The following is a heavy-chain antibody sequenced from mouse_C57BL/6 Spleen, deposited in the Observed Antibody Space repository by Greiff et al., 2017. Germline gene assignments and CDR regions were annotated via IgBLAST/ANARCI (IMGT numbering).Heavy chain of an antibody. CDR1: GFSLTSYG. V-gene: IGHV2-2*01. Sequence: QVQLKQSGPGLVQPSQSLSITCTVSGFSLTSYGVHWVRQSPGKGLEWLGVIWSGGSTDYNAAFISSLGISKDNSKSQVFFKMNSLQADDTAIYYCARIPYYYGSSHYAMDYWGQGTSVTVSS. CDR2: IWSGGST. D-gene: IGHD1-1*01. J-gene: IGHJ4*01. CDR3: ARIPYYYGSSHYAMDY.